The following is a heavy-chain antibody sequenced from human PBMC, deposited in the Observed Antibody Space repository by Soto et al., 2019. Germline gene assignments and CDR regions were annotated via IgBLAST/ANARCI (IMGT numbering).Heavy chain of an antibody. J-gene: IGHJ4*02. CDR1: GFTFSSYA. Sequence: GGSLRLSCAASGFTFSSYAMSWVRQAPGKGLEWVSAISGSGGSTYYADSVKGRFTISRDNSKNTLYLQMNSLRAEDTAVYYCATKPSDTAMGEVGYWGQGTLVTVSS. V-gene: IGHV3-23*01. CDR2: ISGSGGST. CDR3: ATKPSDTAMGEVGY. D-gene: IGHD5-18*01.